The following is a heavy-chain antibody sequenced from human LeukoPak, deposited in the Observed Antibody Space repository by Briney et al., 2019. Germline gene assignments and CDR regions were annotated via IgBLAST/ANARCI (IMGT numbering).Heavy chain of an antibody. J-gene: IGHJ5*02. CDR2: IYHSGST. CDR3: ARELYYGSGSYYYGWFDP. Sequence: SETLSLTCAVSGYSISSGYYWGWIRPPPGKGLEWIGSIYHSGSTCYNPSLKSRVTISVDTSKNQFSLKLSSVTAADTAVYYCARELYYGSGSYYYGWFDPWGQGTLVTVSS. CDR1: GYSISSGYY. V-gene: IGHV4-38-2*02. D-gene: IGHD3-10*01.